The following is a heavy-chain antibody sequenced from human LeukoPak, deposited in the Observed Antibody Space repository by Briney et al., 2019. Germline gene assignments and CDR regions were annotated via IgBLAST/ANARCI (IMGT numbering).Heavy chain of an antibody. J-gene: IGHJ4*02. CDR3: ARDPWNDVTTFDY. CDR1: GFTFSSYW. V-gene: IGHV3-7*01. Sequence: PGGSLRLSCAASGFTFSSYWMSWVRQAPGKGLEWVANIKQDGSEKYYVDSVKGRFTISRDNAKNSLYLQMNSLRAEDTAVYYCARDPWNDVTTFDYWGQGTLVTVSS. D-gene: IGHD1-1*01. CDR2: IKQDGSEK.